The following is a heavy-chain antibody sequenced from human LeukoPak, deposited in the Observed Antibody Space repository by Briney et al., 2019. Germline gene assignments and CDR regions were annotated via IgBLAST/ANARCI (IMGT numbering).Heavy chain of an antibody. CDR1: GFTFSSYA. V-gene: IGHV3-30-3*01. CDR2: ISYDGSNK. J-gene: IGHJ4*02. CDR3: ANSYYYDSSGYSPSYG. D-gene: IGHD3-22*01. Sequence: PGGSLRLSCAASGFTFSSYAMHWVRQAPGKGLEWVAVISYDGSNKYYADSVKGRFTISRDNSKNTLYLQMNSLRAEDTAVYYCANSYYYDSSGYSPSYGWGQGTLVTVSS.